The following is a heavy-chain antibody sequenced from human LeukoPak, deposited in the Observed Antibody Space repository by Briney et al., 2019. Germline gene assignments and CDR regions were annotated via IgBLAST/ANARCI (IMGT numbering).Heavy chain of an antibody. J-gene: IGHJ4*02. CDR2: ISAYNGNT. V-gene: IGHV1-18*01. D-gene: IGHD1-26*01. Sequence: ASVKVSCKASGYTFTSYGISWVRQAPGQGLEWMGWISAYNGNTNYAQKFQGRVTMTTDKSTSTAYMDLKSLRSDDTAVYYCARLIVGASLVDYWGQGTLVTVSS. CDR1: GYTFTSYG. CDR3: ARLIVGASLVDY.